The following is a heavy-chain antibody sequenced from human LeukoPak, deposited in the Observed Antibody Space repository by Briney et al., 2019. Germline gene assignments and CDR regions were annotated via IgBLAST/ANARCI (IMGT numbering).Heavy chain of an antibody. V-gene: IGHV4-59*01. CDR3: ARGSRDGYNYVDYFDY. J-gene: IGHJ4*02. CDR2: ISYSGST. Sequence: PSETLSLTCSVSGASISSSYWSWIRQPPGKGLEWIGYISYSGSTNYNPSLKSRVTISVDTSKNQVFLKLSSVTAADTAVYYCARGSRDGYNYVDYFDYWGQGTLVTVSS. CDR1: GASISSSY. D-gene: IGHD5-24*01.